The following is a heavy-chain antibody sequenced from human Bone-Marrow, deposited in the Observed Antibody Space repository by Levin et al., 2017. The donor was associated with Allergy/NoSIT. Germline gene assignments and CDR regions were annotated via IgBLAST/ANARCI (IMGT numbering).Heavy chain of an antibody. CDR2: IFSRGTNK. CDR3: ARHYGYGFDQ. J-gene: IGHJ4*02. CDR1: GFTFSDYY. V-gene: IGHV3-11*01. Sequence: RAGGSLRLSCVASGFTFSDYYMSWIRQAPGKGLEWVSYIFSRGTNKYYADSVKGRFTISRDNAKNSLSLQMNSLTVDDTAVYYCARHYGYGFDQWGQGTLVTVSS. D-gene: IGHD5-18*01.